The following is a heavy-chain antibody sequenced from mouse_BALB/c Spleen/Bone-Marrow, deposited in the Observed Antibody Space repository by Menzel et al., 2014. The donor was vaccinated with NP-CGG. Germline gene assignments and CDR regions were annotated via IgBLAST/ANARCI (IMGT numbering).Heavy chain of an antibody. J-gene: IGHJ3*01. Sequence: DLVKPGASVKLSCKASGYTFTSYWINWIKQRPGQGLEWIGRIAPGSGSTYYNEMFKGKATLTVDTSSSTAYIQLSSLSSEDSAVYCCARGDECDPFAYWGQGTLVTVSA. CDR1: GYTFTSYW. D-gene: IGHD6-1*01. CDR2: IAPGSGST. V-gene: IGHV1S41*01. CDR3: ARGDECDPFAY.